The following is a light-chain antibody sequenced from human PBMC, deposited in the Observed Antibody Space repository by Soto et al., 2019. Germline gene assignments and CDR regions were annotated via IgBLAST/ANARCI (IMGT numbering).Light chain of an antibody. CDR1: QSVXNN. CDR2: GAS. V-gene: IGKV3-15*01. CDR3: QQYNNWLRGT. J-gene: IGKJ1*01. Sequence: EIVLTQSPATLSXXPGXGATLSCRASQSVXNNXAWYQQRPGQAPRLLVFGASTRATAIPARFSGSGSGTXXTLTIAGLQSDDIAVYYCQQYNNWLRGTFGQGTKVEXK.